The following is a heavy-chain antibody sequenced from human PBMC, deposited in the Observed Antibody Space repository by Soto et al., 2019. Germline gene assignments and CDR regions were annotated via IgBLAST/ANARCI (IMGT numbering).Heavy chain of an antibody. CDR1: GFTFSNFG. D-gene: IGHD6-19*01. Sequence: EVQLLESGGDLVQPGGSLRLSCVASGFTFSNFGMSWVRQAPGQGLQWVSIIGVDGVTTYYADSVRGRFTISRDNSKNTPYLQMNSLRAEDTAIYYCVKDRTMAAPNDYFDYWGQGTLVTVSS. J-gene: IGHJ4*02. CDR3: VKDRTMAAPNDYFDY. V-gene: IGHV3-23*01. CDR2: IGVDGVTT.